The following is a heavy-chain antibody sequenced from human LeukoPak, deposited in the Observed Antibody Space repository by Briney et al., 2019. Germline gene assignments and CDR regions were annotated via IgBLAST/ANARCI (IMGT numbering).Heavy chain of an antibody. J-gene: IGHJ6*03. V-gene: IGHV4-59*01. CDR3: ARHESGYYMDV. CDR1: GGSINTCY. Sequence: PSETLSLTCTVSGGSINTCYWSWIRQPPGKGLEWIGYIFYTGSTNYKPSLKSRVTISVDTSKNEFSLKLSSVTAADTAVYYCARHESGYYMDVWGKGTTVTVSS. CDR2: IFYTGST.